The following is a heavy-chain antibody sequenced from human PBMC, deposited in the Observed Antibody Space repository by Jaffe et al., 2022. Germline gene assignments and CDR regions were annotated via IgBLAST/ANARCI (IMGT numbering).Heavy chain of an antibody. CDR3: ARHGTGYGSMVTARGLPHVVGLFDY. V-gene: IGHV4-39*01. CDR2: IYYSGST. CDR1: GGSISSSSYY. D-gene: IGHD2-15*01. Sequence: QLQLQESGPGLVKPSETLSLTCTVSGGSISSSSYYWGWIRQPPGKGLEWIGSIYYSGSTYYNPSLKSRVTISVDTSKNQFSLKLSSVTAADTAVYYCARHGTGYGSMVTARGLPHVVGLFDYWGQGTLVTVSS. J-gene: IGHJ4*02.